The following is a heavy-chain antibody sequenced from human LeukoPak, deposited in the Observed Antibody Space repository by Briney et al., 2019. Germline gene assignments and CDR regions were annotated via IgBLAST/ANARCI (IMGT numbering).Heavy chain of an antibody. CDR1: GYTFTSYY. CDR2: INPSGGST. Sequence: GASVKVSCKASGYTFTSYYLYWVRQAPGQGLEWMGIINPSGGSTNYAQKFQGRVTMTTDTSTSTAYMELRSLRSDDTAVYYCARDLRGILDYWGQGTLVTVSS. D-gene: IGHD6-13*01. J-gene: IGHJ4*02. V-gene: IGHV1-46*01. CDR3: ARDLRGILDY.